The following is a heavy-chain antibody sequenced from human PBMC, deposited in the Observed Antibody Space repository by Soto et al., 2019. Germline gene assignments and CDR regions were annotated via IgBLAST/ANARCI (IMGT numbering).Heavy chain of an antibody. V-gene: IGHV4-34*01. Sequence: QVQLQQWGAGLLKPSETLSLTCAVYGGSFSGYYWSWIRQPPGKGLEWIGEINHSGSTNYNPSLKRRVTISVDTSKNQFSLKLSSVTAADTAVYYCARKEYCSGGSCYSDYWGQGTLVTVSS. CDR3: ARKEYCSGGSCYSDY. CDR1: GGSFSGYY. CDR2: INHSGST. J-gene: IGHJ4*02. D-gene: IGHD2-15*01.